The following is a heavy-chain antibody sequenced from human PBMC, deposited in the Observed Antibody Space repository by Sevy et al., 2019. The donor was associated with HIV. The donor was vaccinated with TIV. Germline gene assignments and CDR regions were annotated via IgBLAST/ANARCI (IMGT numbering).Heavy chain of an antibody. CDR3: ARRLAVSPFDY. Sequence: SETMSLTCAVSGYSISSGYYWGWIRQPPGKGLEWIGSIYHSGSTYYNPSLKSRVTISVDTSKNQFSLKLSSVTAADTAVYYCARRLAVSPFDYWGQGTLVTVSS. CDR2: IYHSGST. J-gene: IGHJ4*02. V-gene: IGHV4-38-2*01. CDR1: GYSISSGYY. D-gene: IGHD6-19*01.